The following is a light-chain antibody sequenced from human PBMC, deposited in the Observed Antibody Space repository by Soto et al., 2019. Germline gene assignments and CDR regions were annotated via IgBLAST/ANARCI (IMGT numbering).Light chain of an antibody. CDR1: SSDVGGYNY. V-gene: IGLV2-14*01. J-gene: IGLJ1*01. Sequence: QSVLTQPASVSGSPGQSITISCTGTSSDVGGYNYVSWYQQHPGKAPKLMIYEVSNRPSGVSNRFSGSKSGNTASLTISGLQAEDGADYFCSSYGSTSTRYVFGTGTKLTVL. CDR2: EVS. CDR3: SSYGSTSTRYV.